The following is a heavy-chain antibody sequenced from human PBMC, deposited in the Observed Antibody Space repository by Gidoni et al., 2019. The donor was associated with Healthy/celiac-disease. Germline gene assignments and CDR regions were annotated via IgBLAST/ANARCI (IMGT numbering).Heavy chain of an antibody. CDR3: ARGRLGYYDSSGYYYV. CDR1: GYTFTSYA. V-gene: IGHV1-8*01. D-gene: IGHD3-22*01. Sequence: QVQLVQSGAEVKKPGVSVKVPRKASGYTFTSYAINWVRQATGQGIGWMGWMNPSSGDTGYAQKFQGRVTMTRNTSISTAYMELSSLRSEDTAVYYCARGRLGYYDSSGYYYVWGQGTLVTVSS. J-gene: IGHJ4*02. CDR2: MNPSSGDT.